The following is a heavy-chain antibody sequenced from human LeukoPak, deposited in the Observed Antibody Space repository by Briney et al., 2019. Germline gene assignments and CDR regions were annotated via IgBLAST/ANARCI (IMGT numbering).Heavy chain of an antibody. CDR1: GGSISSGDYY. V-gene: IGHV4-30-4*01. CDR2: IYYSGGT. CDR3: AREITMPSPAYYFDY. D-gene: IGHD3-10*01. J-gene: IGHJ4*02. Sequence: SETLSLTCTVSGGSISSGDYYWSWIRQPPGKGLEWIGYIYYSGGTYYNPSLKSRVTISVDTTKNQFSLKPTTVTAADTAVYYCAREITMPSPAYYFDYWGQGTLVTVSS.